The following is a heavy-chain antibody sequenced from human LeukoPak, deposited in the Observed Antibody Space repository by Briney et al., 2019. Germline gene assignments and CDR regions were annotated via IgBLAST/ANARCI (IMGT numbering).Heavy chain of an antibody. CDR3: AKEAIRYQGGHWFDP. V-gene: IGHV3-30*02. Sequence: GGSLRLSCAASGFTFSSYGMHWVRQAPGKGLEWVAFIRYDGSNKYYADSVKGRFTISRDNSKNTLYLQMNSLRAEDTAVYYCAKEAIRYQGGHWFDPWGQGTLVTVSS. CDR1: GFTFSSYG. J-gene: IGHJ5*02. D-gene: IGHD3-16*01. CDR2: IRYDGSNK.